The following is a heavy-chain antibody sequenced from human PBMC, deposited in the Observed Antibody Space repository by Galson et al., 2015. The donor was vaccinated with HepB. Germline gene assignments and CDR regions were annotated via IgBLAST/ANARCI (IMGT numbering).Heavy chain of an antibody. CDR2: IDPSDSYT. CDR1: GYSFTIYW. J-gene: IGHJ3*02. CDR3: ARHRLGGAYDAFDI. D-gene: IGHD3-16*01. Sequence: QSGAEVKKPGESLRISCKGSGYSFTIYWITWVRQMPGKGLEWIGTIDPSDSYTNYSPSFQGHVTISADKSISTAHLQWSSLKASDTAMYYCARHRLGGAYDAFDIWGHGTMLTVSS. V-gene: IGHV5-10-1*01.